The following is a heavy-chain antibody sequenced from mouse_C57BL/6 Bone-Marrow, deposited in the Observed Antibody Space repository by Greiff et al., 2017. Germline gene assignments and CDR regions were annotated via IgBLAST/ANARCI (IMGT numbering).Heavy chain of an antibody. V-gene: IGHV1-55*01. CDR1: GYTFTSYW. J-gene: IGHJ1*03. CDR3: ARPYYSNYWYFDV. D-gene: IGHD2-5*01. CDR2: IYPGSGST. Sequence: QVQLQQPGAELVKPGASVKMSCKASGYTFTSYWITWVKQRPGQGLEWIGDIYPGSGSTTYNEKFKSKATLTVDTSSSTAYMQLSSQTSEDSAVYYCARPYYSNYWYFDVWGTGTTVTVSS.